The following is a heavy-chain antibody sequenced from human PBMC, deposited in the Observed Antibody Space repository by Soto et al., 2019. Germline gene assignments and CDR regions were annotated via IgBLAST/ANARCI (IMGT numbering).Heavy chain of an antibody. CDR2: IDPSDSYT. CDR1: GYSFTNYW. J-gene: IGHJ6*02. Sequence: GESLKISCKGSGYSFTNYWISWVRQMPGKGLEWMGRIDPSDSYTNYSPSFQGHVTISADKSISTAYLQWSSLKASDTAMYYCASNFEWDIVVVTDHLKDYYGMDVWGQGTTLTVYS. V-gene: IGHV5-10-1*01. D-gene: IGHD2-2*01. CDR3: ASNFEWDIVVVTDHLKDYYGMDV.